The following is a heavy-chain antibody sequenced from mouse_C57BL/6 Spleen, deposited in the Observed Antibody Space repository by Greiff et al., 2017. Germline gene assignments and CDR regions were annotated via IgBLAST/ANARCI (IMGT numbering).Heavy chain of an antibody. D-gene: IGHD2-10*02. Sequence: QVQLQQPGAELVRPGSSVKLSCKASGYTFTSYWMDWVKQRPGQGLEWIGNIYPSDSETHYNQKFKDKATLTVDKSSSTAYMQLSSLTSEDSAVYYCARSKEMYGNYIDYWGQGTTLTVSS. CDR2: IYPSDSET. CDR1: GYTFTSYW. CDR3: ARSKEMYGNYIDY. V-gene: IGHV1-61*01. J-gene: IGHJ2*01.